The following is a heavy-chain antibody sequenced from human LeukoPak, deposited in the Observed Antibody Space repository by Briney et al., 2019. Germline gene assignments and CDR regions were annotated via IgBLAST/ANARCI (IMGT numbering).Heavy chain of an antibody. Sequence: GASVKVSCKTSGYTFTADFMHWVRQAPGQGLEWMGWINPNSGGIKYAQRFQGRVTMTRDTSISTGYMELSRLTSDDTAVYYCARVYSPIATAGSWYFDYWGQGTLVTVSS. J-gene: IGHJ4*02. CDR1: GYTFTADF. CDR2: INPNSGGI. CDR3: ARVYSPIATAGSWYFDY. D-gene: IGHD6-13*01. V-gene: IGHV1-2*02.